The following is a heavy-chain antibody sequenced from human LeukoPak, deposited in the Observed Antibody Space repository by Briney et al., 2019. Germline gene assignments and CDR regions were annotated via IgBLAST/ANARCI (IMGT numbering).Heavy chain of an antibody. CDR3: ARDGDFWSAQGAFDI. CDR2: IKKDGSEK. V-gene: IGHV3-7*01. D-gene: IGHD3-3*01. J-gene: IGHJ3*02. Sequence: GGSLRLSCAASGFSFGSYGIHWVRQAPGKGLEWVANIKKDGSEKSYVDSVKGRFTISRDNAKNSLYLQMNSLRAEDTAVYYCARDGDFWSAQGAFDIWGQGTMVTVSS. CDR1: GFSFGSYG.